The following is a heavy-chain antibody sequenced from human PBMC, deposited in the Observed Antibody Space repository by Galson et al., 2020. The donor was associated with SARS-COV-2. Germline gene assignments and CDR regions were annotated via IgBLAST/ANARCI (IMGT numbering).Heavy chain of an antibody. J-gene: IGHJ4*02. V-gene: IGHV3-64*02. CDR1: GFTFNIYA. D-gene: IGHD6-19*01. CDR2: INSNGGAT. Sequence: GESLKISCAASGFTFNIYAMHWVRQAPGKGLEYVSGINSNGGATYYADSVKGRFTISRDNSRNTMYLHMGSLTGEDMAVYYCARGPSSGWYYFELWGLGSLVTVSS. CDR3: ARGPSSGWYYFEL.